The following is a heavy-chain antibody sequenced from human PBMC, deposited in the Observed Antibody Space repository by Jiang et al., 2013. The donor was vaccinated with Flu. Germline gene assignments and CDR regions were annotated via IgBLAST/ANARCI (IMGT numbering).Heavy chain of an antibody. V-gene: IGHV3-15*01. CDR1: GFTFSNAW. CDR3: TTELLYCGGDCSSYGMDV. CDR2: IKSKTDGGTT. J-gene: IGHJ6*02. Sequence: VQLVESGGGLVKPGGSPRLSCAASGFTFSNAWMSWVRQAPGKGLEWVGRIKSKTDGGTTNYAALVKGRFTISRDDSKNTLYLQMNSLKTEDTAVYYCTTELLYCGGDCSSYGMDVWGQGTTVTVSS. D-gene: IGHD2-21*01.